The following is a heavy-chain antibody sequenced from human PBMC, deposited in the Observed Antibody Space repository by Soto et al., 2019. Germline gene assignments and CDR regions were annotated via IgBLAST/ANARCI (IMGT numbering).Heavy chain of an antibody. CDR2: ISYDGSNK. Sequence: VGSLRLSCAASGFTFSSYGMHWVRQAPGKGLEWVAVISYDGSNKYYADSVKGRFTISRDNSKNTLYLQMNSLRAEDTAVYYCAKGPLGYSSSWIDYWGQGTLVTVSS. CDR1: GFTFSSYG. D-gene: IGHD6-13*01. J-gene: IGHJ4*02. CDR3: AKGPLGYSSSWIDY. V-gene: IGHV3-30*18.